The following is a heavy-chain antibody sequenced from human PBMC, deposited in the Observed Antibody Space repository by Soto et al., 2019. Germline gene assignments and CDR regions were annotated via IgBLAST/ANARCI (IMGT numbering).Heavy chain of an antibody. CDR1: GGTFSSYA. Sequence: SVKVSCKSSGGTFSSYAISWVRQAPGQGLEWMGGIIPIFGTANYAQKFQGRVTITADKSTSTAYMELSSLRSEDTAVYYCARDLRCSSTSCYGYYYGMDVWGQGTTVTVSS. J-gene: IGHJ6*02. V-gene: IGHV1-69*06. CDR3: ARDLRCSSTSCYGYYYGMDV. D-gene: IGHD2-2*01. CDR2: IIPIFGTA.